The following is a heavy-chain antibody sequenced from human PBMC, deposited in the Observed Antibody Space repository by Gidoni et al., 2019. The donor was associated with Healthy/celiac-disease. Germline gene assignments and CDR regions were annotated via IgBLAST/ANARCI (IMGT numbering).Heavy chain of an antibody. CDR2: IYPGDSDT. CDR1: GYSFTSYW. CDR3: ASGLHTGIAAAGISPNAFDI. D-gene: IGHD6-13*01. J-gene: IGHJ3*02. V-gene: IGHV5-51*03. Sequence: EVQLVQSGAEVKKPGESLKISCKGSGYSFTSYWIGWVRQMPGKGLEWMGIIYPGDSDTRYSPSFQGQVTISADKSSSTAYLQWSSLKASDTAMYYCASGLHTGIAAAGISPNAFDIWGQGTMVTVSS.